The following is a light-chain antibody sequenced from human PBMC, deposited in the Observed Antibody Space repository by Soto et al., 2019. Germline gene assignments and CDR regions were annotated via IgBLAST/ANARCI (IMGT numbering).Light chain of an antibody. CDR3: QQSNSFTWT. J-gene: IGKJ1*01. V-gene: IGKV1-5*01. CDR1: HSISGW. CDR2: DAS. Sequence: DIQLTQSPSTLSASVGDRVTITCRASHSISGWLAWYQHKPGKAHKSLIYDASILESGVPSRFSGSGSGTEFTLTISRLQPDDFATYYCQQSNSFTWTFGPGTKVEF.